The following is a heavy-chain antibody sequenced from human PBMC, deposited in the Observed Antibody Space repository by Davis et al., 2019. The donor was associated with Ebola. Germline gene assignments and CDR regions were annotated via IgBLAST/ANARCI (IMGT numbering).Heavy chain of an antibody. V-gene: IGHV6-1*01. CDR3: ARGWLRSGFDY. CDR1: GNNVSSKGTA. Sequence: HSQTLSLTCAIPGNNVSSKGTAWNWIRQSPSRGLEWLGRTYYTSKWYTDFAVSMQSRMSVSPDTSKNEFSLQLSSMTPEDTAVYYCARGWLRSGFDYWGQGTLVIVSS. D-gene: IGHD5-12*01. J-gene: IGHJ4*02. CDR2: TYYTSKWYT.